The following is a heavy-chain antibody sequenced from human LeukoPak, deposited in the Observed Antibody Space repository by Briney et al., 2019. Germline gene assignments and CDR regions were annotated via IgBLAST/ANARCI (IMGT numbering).Heavy chain of an antibody. V-gene: IGHV4-61*01. Sequence: SETLSLTCTVSGGSISSGSYYWSWIRQPPGKGLEWIGYIYYSGHTNYNPSLKSRVTISVDTSKNQFSLKMRSVTAADTAVYYCARDRRDTSMVWDYWGQGTLVTVSS. CDR3: ARDRRDTSMVWDY. D-gene: IGHD5-18*01. J-gene: IGHJ4*02. CDR1: GGSISSGSYY. CDR2: IYYSGHT.